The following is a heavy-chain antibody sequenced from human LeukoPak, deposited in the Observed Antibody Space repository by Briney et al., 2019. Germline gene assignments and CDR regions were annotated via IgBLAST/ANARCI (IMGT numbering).Heavy chain of an antibody. CDR2: INAGNGNT. Sequence: ASVNVSCKPSGYTFTSYAMHWVRQAPGQRLEWMGWINAGNGNTKYSQEFQGRVTITRDTVASTAYMELSSLRSEDMAVYYCARERRLLNSSGYYYSKGTDAFDIWGQGTMVTVSS. D-gene: IGHD3-22*01. J-gene: IGHJ3*02. V-gene: IGHV1-3*03. CDR1: GYTFTSYA. CDR3: ARERRLLNSSGYYYSKGTDAFDI.